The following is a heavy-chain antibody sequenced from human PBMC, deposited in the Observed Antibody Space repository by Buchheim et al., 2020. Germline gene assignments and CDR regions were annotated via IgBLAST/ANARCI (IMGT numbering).Heavy chain of an antibody. Sequence: EVQLVESGGDLVQPGGSLRLSCAASGFTFSYYSMNWVRQAPGKGLEWISYITDNGHTIHYADSVKGRFTISRDNAKHSLYLQMHSLRDDDTAVYYCVRDYRYAFDIWGQGT. CDR1: GFTFSYYS. V-gene: IGHV3-48*02. D-gene: IGHD1-26*01. J-gene: IGHJ3*02. CDR2: ITDNGHTI. CDR3: VRDYRYAFDI.